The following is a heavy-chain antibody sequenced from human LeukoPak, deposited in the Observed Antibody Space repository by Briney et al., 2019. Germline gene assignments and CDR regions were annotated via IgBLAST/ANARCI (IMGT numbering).Heavy chain of an antibody. CDR2: ISYDGNNK. J-gene: IGHJ4*02. Sequence: GGSLSLSCAASGFTFRSYALHWVCRAPGKGLEWVTLISYDGNNKYYAESVKGRFTISRDNSKNTLYLQMNSLTTDDTAIYYCAKSRAGGYLRAFDFWGQGALVTVSS. CDR3: AKSRAGGYLRAFDF. V-gene: IGHV3-30*18. D-gene: IGHD5-18*01. CDR1: GFTFRSYA.